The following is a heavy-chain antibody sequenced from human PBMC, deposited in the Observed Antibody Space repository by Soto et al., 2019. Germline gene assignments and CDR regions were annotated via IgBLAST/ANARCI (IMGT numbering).Heavy chain of an antibody. CDR3: ARGGHSSSWPIFDY. CDR2: IYSGGST. J-gene: IGHJ4*02. Sequence: EVQLVESGGGLVQPGGSLRLSCAASGFTVSSNYMSWVRQAPGKGLEWVSVIYSGGSTYYADSVKGRFTISRHNSKNTVDLQMNSLRAEDTAVYYCARGGHSSSWPIFDYWGQGTLVTVSS. V-gene: IGHV3-53*04. CDR1: GFTVSSNY. D-gene: IGHD6-13*01.